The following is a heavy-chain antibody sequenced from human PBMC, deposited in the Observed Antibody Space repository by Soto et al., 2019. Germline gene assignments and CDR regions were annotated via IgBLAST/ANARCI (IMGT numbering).Heavy chain of an antibody. J-gene: IGHJ4*02. V-gene: IGHV3-23*01. Sequence: GGSLRLSCAASGFTFSSYALSWVSQAPGKGLEWVSGISGSGGTTSYADSVKGRFTISRDNSKNTLYLQMSSLRAEDTAVYYCAKDRYDFWSGKYYFDYWGQGTLVTVSS. CDR1: GFTFSSYA. CDR2: ISGSGGTT. D-gene: IGHD3-3*01. CDR3: AKDRYDFWSGKYYFDY.